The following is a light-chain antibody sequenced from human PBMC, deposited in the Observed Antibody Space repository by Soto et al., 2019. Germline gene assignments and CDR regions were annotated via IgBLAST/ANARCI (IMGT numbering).Light chain of an antibody. J-gene: IGLJ1*01. CDR2: DVT. CDR1: SSDVGGYNY. CDR3: GSYTTSNTLV. V-gene: IGLV2-14*03. Sequence: QSALTQPASVSGSPGQSITISCTGTSSDVGGYNYVSWYQHHPGKAPKLMIYDVTTRPSGVSNRFSASKSGNTASLTISRLQAEDEADYYCGSYTTSNTLVFGTGTKLTVL.